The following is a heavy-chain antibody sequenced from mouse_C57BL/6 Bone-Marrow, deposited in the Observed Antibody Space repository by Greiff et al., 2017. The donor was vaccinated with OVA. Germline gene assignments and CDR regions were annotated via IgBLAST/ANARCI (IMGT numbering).Heavy chain of an antibody. CDR3: ARAGSWRFAY. D-gene: IGHD2-2*01. Sequence: QVQLQQSGPELVKPGASGKLSCKASGYTFTSYDLNWVKQRPGQGLEWIGWFYPRVGSTKYNEKFKGKATLTVDTSSSTAYMELHSLTSEDSAIYFCARAGSWRFAYWGKGTLVTVSA. J-gene: IGHJ3*01. V-gene: IGHV1-85*01. CDR1: GYTFTSYD. CDR2: FYPRVGST.